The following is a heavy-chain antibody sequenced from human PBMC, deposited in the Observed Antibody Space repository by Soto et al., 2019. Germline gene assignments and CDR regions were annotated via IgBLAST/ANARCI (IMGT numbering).Heavy chain of an antibody. J-gene: IGHJ6*02. Sequence: PSETLSLTCTVSGDSISRSGYSWGWIRQPPGKGLEWIGTLYYRGSTYYNPSLKSRVTISVDTSKNQFSLKLKSVTAADTAVYFCARQPLAYYGMDVWGQGTTVTVLL. CDR3: ARQPLAYYGMDV. CDR1: GDSISRSGYS. CDR2: LYYRGST. V-gene: IGHV4-39*01.